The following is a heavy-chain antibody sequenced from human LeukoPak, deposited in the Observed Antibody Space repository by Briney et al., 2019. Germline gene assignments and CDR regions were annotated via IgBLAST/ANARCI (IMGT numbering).Heavy chain of an antibody. D-gene: IGHD1-26*01. V-gene: IGHV4-59*01. CDR1: GGSISSYY. J-gene: IGHJ4*02. CDR2: IYYSGST. Sequence: SETLSLTCTVSGGSISSYYWSWIRQPPGKGLEWIGYIYYSGSTNYNPSLKSRVTISVDTSKNQFSLKLSSVTAADTAVYYCARERVTIVGATTGLDYWGQGTLVTVSS. CDR3: ARERVTIVGATTGLDY.